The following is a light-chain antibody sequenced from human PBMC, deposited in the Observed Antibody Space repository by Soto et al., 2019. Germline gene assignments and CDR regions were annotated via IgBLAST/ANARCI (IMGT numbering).Light chain of an antibody. Sequence: SVLSEPCPESXYVGQSVTISNTGTSSEVGSYTLVSWYQQPPRKAPKFMIYEVSKRPSGVSNRFSGSKSGNTASLTISGLQAEDEADYYCCSYAGSSTVFGTGTKVTVL. V-gene: IGLV2-23*02. CDR1: SSEVGSYTL. CDR3: CSYAGSSTV. J-gene: IGLJ1*01. CDR2: EVS.